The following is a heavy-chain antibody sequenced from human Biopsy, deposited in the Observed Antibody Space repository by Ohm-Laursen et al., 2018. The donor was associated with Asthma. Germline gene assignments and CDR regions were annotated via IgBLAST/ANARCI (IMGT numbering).Heavy chain of an antibody. Sequence: SSVKVSCKVSGYTFIGCHIHWMRQAPGQGLEWMGRINPNSGGTNYAQKFQGRVTMTRDTSISTAYMEVSRLRSDDTAVYYCARGQKSAGDRWFDPWGQGTLVTVSS. J-gene: IGHJ5*02. V-gene: IGHV1-2*06. D-gene: IGHD6-13*01. CDR1: GYTFIGCH. CDR2: INPNSGGT. CDR3: ARGQKSAGDRWFDP.